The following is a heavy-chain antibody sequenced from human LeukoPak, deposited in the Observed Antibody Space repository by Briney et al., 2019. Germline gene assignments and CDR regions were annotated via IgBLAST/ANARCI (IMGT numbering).Heavy chain of an antibody. Sequence: PSETLSLTCAVYGGSFSGYYWSWIRQPPGKGLEWIGEINHSGSTNYNPSLKSRVTISVDTSRNQFSLKLSSVTAADTAVYYCARGGWYYYGYDYWGQGTLVTVSS. CDR3: ARGGWYYYGYDY. D-gene: IGHD3-10*01. V-gene: IGHV4-34*01. CDR2: INHSGST. CDR1: GGSFSGYY. J-gene: IGHJ4*02.